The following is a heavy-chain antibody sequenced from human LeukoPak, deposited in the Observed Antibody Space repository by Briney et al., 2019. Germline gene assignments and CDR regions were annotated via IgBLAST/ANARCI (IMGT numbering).Heavy chain of an antibody. CDR1: GFTFSNHW. Sequence: PGGSLRLYCAASGFTFSNHWMHWVRQAPGKGLVWVSRINSDGSSTSYADSVKGRFTISRDNAKNTLFLQMKSLGAEDTAVYYCAGYGAVSHGYWGQGTLVTVSS. CDR2: INSDGSST. CDR3: AGYGAVSHGY. D-gene: IGHD3-10*01. J-gene: IGHJ4*02. V-gene: IGHV3-74*01.